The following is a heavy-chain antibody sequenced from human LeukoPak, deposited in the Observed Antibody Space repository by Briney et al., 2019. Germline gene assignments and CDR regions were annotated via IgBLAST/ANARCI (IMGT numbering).Heavy chain of an antibody. J-gene: IGHJ3*02. CDR3: PKPAYDILTGYISPPNDAFDI. CDR2: LYHGASVT. CDR1: GYSFSNYW. Sequence: HGESLKISCKGSGYSFSNYWIGWLRQIPGKGLEFMWILYHGASVTNYRPSFHGHVSMSADKSIRTAYLHWSSLKASDTVFYYNPKPAYDILTGYISPPNDAFDIWGQGTMVTVSS. D-gene: IGHD3-9*01. V-gene: IGHV5-51*01.